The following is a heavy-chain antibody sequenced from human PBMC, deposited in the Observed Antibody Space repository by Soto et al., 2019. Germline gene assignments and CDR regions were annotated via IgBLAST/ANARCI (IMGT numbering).Heavy chain of an antibody. CDR1: GFTFSSYA. D-gene: IGHD3-22*01. CDR3: AKDQQEYYFDSSGQTNGYYFDY. V-gene: IGHV3-23*01. Sequence: EVQLLESGGGLVQPGGSLRLSCAASGFTFSSYAMSWVRQAPGKGLEWVSAISGSGGSTYYADSVKGRFTISRDNSKNTRYPQMNSLRAEDTAVYYCAKDQQEYYFDSSGQTNGYYFDYWGQGTLVTVSS. J-gene: IGHJ4*02. CDR2: ISGSGGST.